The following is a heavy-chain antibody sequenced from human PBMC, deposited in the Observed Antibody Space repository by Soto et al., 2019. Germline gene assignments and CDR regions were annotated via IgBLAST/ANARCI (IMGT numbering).Heavy chain of an antibody. CDR3: APIQLWADAFDI. V-gene: IGHV3-21*01. J-gene: IGHJ3*02. D-gene: IGHD5-18*01. Sequence: GGSLRLSCTASGFTFGDYAMSWFRQAPGKGLECVSSITSTSSYIYYADSVKGRFTISRDNAKNSLYLQMNSLTAEDTAVYYCAPIQLWADAFDIWGQGTMVTVSS. CDR1: GFTFGDYA. CDR2: ITSTSSYI.